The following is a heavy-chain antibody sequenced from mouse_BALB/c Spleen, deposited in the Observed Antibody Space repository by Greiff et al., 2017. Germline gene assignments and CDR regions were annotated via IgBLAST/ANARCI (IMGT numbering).Heavy chain of an antibody. CDR3: TIGPFDD. CDR1: GFTFSNYW. J-gene: IGHJ2*01. CDR2: IRLKSNNYAT. Sequence: EVKLVESGGGLVQPGGSMKLSCVASGFTFSNYWMNWVRQSPEKGLEWVAEIRLKSNNYATHYAESVKGRFTITRDDSKSSVYLQMNNLRAEDTGIYYCTIGPFDDWGQGTTLTVSS. V-gene: IGHV6-6*02.